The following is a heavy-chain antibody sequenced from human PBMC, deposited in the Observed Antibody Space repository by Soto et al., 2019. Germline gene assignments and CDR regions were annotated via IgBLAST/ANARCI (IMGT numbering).Heavy chain of an antibody. Sequence: ASVKVSCKASGYTFTSYGISWVRQAPGQGLEWMGWISAYNGNTNYAQKLQGRVTMTTDTSTSTAYMELRSLRSDDTAVYYCARDRGGAAYPNGDFDYWGQGTLVTVSS. CDR1: GYTFTSYG. V-gene: IGHV1-18*01. CDR3: ARDRGGAAYPNGDFDY. J-gene: IGHJ4*02. D-gene: IGHD6-13*01. CDR2: ISAYNGNT.